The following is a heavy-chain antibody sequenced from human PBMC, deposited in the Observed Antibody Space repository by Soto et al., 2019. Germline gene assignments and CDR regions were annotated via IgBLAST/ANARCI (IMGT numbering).Heavy chain of an antibody. D-gene: IGHD6-13*01. CDR3: ARHSTSPPRPFDI. V-gene: IGHV5-51*01. CDR2: IYPPDSDT. CDR1: GYSFSTYW. J-gene: IGHJ3*02. Sequence: LKISCKASGYSFSTYWIGWVRQMPGKGLEWMGMIYPPDSDTRYNPSLKGQVTISVDKSISTAYLQWSSLKAADTAIYYCARHSTSPPRPFDIWGQGTMVTVSS.